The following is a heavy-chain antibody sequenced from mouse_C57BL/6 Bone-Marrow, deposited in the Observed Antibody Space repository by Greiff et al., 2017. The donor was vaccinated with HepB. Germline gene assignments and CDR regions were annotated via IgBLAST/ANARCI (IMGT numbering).Heavy chain of an antibody. D-gene: IGHD4-1*01. Sequence: VKVVESGPGLVQPSQSLSITCTVSGFSLTSYGVHWVRQSPGKGLEWLGVIWRGGSTDYNAAFMSRLSITKDNSKSQVFFKMNSLQADDTAIYYCAKTGNWDAFDYWGQGTTLTVSS. CDR2: IWRGGST. CDR1: GFSLTSYG. J-gene: IGHJ2*01. V-gene: IGHV2-5*01. CDR3: AKTGNWDAFDY.